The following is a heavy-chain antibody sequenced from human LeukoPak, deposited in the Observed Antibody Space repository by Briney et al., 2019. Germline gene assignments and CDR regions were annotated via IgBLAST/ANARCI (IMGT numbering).Heavy chain of an antibody. V-gene: IGHV1-69*13. CDR3: AREKNLRGDAFDI. CDR2: IIPIFGTA. CDR1: GGTFSSYA. D-gene: IGHD1-14*01. J-gene: IGHJ3*02. Sequence: ASVKVSCKASGGTFSSYAISWVRQAPGQGLEWMGGIIPIFGTANYAQKFQGRVTITADESTSTAYMELSSLRSEDTAVYYCAREKNLRGDAFDIWGQGTMVTVSS.